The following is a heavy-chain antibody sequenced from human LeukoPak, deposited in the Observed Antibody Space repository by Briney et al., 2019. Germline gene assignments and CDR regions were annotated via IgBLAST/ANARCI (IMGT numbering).Heavy chain of an antibody. J-gene: IGHJ3*02. D-gene: IGHD6-6*01. CDR3: ARQYSSSSGKSAFDI. CDR2: ISGSGGST. Sequence: GGSLRLSCAASGFTFSSYAMSWVRQAPGKGLEWVSGISGSGGSTYYAGSVKGRFTISRDNSKNMLYLQMNSLRAEDTAVYCCARQYSSSSGKSAFDIWGQGTMVTVSS. CDR1: GFTFSSYA. V-gene: IGHV3-23*01.